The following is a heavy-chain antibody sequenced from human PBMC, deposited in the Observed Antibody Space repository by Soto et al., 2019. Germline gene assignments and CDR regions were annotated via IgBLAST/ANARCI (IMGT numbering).Heavy chain of an antibody. D-gene: IGHD3-22*01. CDR2: ITGSSSYI. V-gene: IGHV3-21*02. CDR1: GFTFSSYS. CDR3: ARDVYYYDSSAYWAY. J-gene: IGHJ4*02. Sequence: EVQLVESGGGLVKPGGSLRLSCAASGFTFSSYSMNWDRQAPGKGLEGVSSITGSSSYIYYADSVKGRFTISRDNAKNSLYLQMNSLRGEDTAVYYCARDVYYYDSSAYWAYWGQGTLVTVSS.